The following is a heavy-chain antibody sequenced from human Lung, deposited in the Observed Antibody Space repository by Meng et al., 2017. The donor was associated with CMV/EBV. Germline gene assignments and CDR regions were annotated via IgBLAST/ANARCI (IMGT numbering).Heavy chain of an antibody. CDR2: IKKDGSEK. V-gene: IGHV3-7*01. CDR3: AGDFDY. J-gene: IGHJ4*02. Sequence: GGSLRLSCKVSGFTFSNYWMNWVRQTPEKGLEWVANIKKDGSEKNYLGSVKGRFTISRDNAKNSLYLQMNRLRVEDTAVYYCAGDFDYWGQGTLVTVSS. CDR1: GFTFSNYW.